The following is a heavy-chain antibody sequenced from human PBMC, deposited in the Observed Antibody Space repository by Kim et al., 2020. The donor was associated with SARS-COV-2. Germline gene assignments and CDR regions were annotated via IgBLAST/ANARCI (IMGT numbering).Heavy chain of an antibody. J-gene: IGHJ3*01. Sequence: ASVKVSCKASGYAFTKYYLHWVRQARGQGLEWMGVINPNGGTTRYAQKFQDRVTMTSDTSTNTIFMELSSLRYDDPAVYFCARDSQDIAVVVAATEPLNVWGQGSMVTVSS. CDR2: INPNGGTT. CDR1: GYAFTKYY. D-gene: IGHD2-15*01. V-gene: IGHV1-46*01. CDR3: ARDSQDIAVVVAATEPLNV.